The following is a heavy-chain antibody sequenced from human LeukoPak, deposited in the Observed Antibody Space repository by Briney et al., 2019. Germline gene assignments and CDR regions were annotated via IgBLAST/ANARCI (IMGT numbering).Heavy chain of an antibody. Sequence: PSETLSLTCAVSGYSISSGYYWGWIRQPPGKGLEWIGSIYHSGSTYYNPSLKSRVTISVDTSKNQFSLKLSSVTAADTAVYYCARQKGYSPQHTDAFDIWGQGTMVTVSS. CDR3: ARQKGYSPQHTDAFDI. CDR1: GYSISSGYY. D-gene: IGHD5-18*01. CDR2: IYHSGST. V-gene: IGHV4-38-2*01. J-gene: IGHJ3*02.